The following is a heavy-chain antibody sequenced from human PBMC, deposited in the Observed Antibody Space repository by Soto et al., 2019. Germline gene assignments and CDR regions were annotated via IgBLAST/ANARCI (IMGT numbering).Heavy chain of an antibody. Sequence: PSETLSLTCAVSGGSLNGYYWSYVRQPPGKGLEWIGEINNSGTTNYNPSLKSRVIISLDTSKNQFSLKLSSVTAADTAVYYCARGRGSTSSSYWGQGTLVTVSS. V-gene: IGHV4-34*01. J-gene: IGHJ4*02. CDR3: ARGRGSTSSSY. CDR1: GGSLNGYY. D-gene: IGHD6-13*01. CDR2: INNSGTT.